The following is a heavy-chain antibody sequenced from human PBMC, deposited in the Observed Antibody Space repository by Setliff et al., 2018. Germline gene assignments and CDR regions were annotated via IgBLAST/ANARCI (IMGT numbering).Heavy chain of an antibody. CDR3: ARTCSGSGCYAGLES. Sequence: GGSLRLSCAASGFTFSNYAFHWVRQAPGKGLEWVAGIWHDGTEKFYADSVKGRFIISRDNSKNTLYLQMNSLRPEDTAVYYCARTCSGSGCYAGLESWGQGTPVTVSS. CDR2: IWHDGTEK. J-gene: IGHJ4*02. D-gene: IGHD2-15*01. V-gene: IGHV3-33*01. CDR1: GFTFSNYA.